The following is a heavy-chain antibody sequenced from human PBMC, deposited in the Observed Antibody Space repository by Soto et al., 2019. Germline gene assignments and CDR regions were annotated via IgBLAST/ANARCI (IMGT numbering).Heavy chain of an antibody. CDR1: GGTFSNYA. CDR3: ASRPRNGYNT. D-gene: IGHD5-12*01. J-gene: IGHJ5*02. CDR2: IIPIFGTS. Sequence: QVQLVQSGAELKKPGSSVKVSCKSSGGTFSNYAITWVRQAPGQGLEWMGGIIPIFGTSNYAQKFQGRVTITADESITTTYMELSSLKSEDTAVYYCASRPRNGYNTWGQGTLVTVSS. V-gene: IGHV1-69*01.